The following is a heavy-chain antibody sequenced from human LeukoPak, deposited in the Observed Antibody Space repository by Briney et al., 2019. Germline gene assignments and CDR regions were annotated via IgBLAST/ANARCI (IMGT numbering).Heavy chain of an antibody. CDR1: GGSISSGSYY. CDR3: ARGTLYSGWSYYFDS. J-gene: IGHJ4*02. V-gene: IGHV4-61*02. CDR2: IYTSGST. Sequence: NPSETLSLTCTVSGGSISSGSYYWSWIRQPAGKGLEWIGRIYTSGSTNYNPSLKSRVTISVDTSKNQFSLKLSSVTAADTAVYYCARGTLYSGWSYYFDSWGQGTLVTVSS. D-gene: IGHD6-19*01.